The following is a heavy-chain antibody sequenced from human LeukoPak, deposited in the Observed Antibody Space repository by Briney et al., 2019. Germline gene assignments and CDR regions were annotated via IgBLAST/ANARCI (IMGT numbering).Heavy chain of an antibody. CDR3: AKDIGAVAGYAFDI. CDR1: GFTFDDYA. Sequence: PGRSLRLSCAASGFTFDDYAMHWVRQAPGKGLEWVSGISWNSGSIGYADSVKGRFTISRDNAKNSLYLQMNSLRAEDMALYYCAKDIGAVAGYAFDIWGQGTMVTVSS. V-gene: IGHV3-9*03. J-gene: IGHJ3*02. D-gene: IGHD6-19*01. CDR2: ISWNSGSI.